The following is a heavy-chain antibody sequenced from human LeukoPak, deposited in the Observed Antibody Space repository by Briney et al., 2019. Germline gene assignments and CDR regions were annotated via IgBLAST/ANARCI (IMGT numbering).Heavy chain of an antibody. Sequence: SETLSLTCTVSGGSITSGNNYWNWIRQSPGKGPEWIGFIYSGGRTNYNPFLRSRVVISADTSKNQISLRVDSMTAADTAVYYCVKAPTVAGSYGWFDPWGQGTLVTVSS. CDR3: VKAPTVAGSYGWFDP. D-gene: IGHD6-19*01. CDR1: GGSITSGNNY. CDR2: IYSGGRT. J-gene: IGHJ5*02. V-gene: IGHV4-30-4*08.